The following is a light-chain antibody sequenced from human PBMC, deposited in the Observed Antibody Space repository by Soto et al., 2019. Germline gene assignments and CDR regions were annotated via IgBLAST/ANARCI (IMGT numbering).Light chain of an antibody. CDR1: QSVSSSD. V-gene: IGKV3-20*01. CDR3: QQYGSSPLYT. J-gene: IGKJ2*01. Sequence: EIVLTQSPGTLSLSPGERATLSCRASQSVSSSDLAWYQQKPGQAPRLLIYGASSRATGIPDRFSGSGSGTDFTLTIIRLEAEDFAVHYCQQYGSSPLYTFGQGTKREMK. CDR2: GAS.